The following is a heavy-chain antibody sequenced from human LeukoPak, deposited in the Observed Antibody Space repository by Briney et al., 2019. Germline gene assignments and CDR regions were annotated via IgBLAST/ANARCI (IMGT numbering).Heavy chain of an antibody. CDR2: INHSGST. Sequence: SETLSLTCAVYGGSFSGYYWSWIRQPPGKGLEWIGEINHSGSTNYNPSLKSRVTISVDTSKNQFSLKLSSVTAADTAVYYCATLPAYWGQGTLVTVSS. CDR3: ATLPAY. J-gene: IGHJ4*02. CDR1: GGSFSGYY. V-gene: IGHV4-34*01.